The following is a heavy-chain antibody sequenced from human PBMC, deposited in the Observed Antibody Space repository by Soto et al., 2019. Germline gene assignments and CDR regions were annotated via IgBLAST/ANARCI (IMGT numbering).Heavy chain of an antibody. Sequence: QVQLVESGGGVVQPGGSLRLSCAASGFAFSSYGMHWVRQAPGKGLEWVAVVRYDGINKYYADSVKGRFTISRDNSKSMVYRQMSSLRPDDTAVYDCAKLPHCGGYCYFDYWGQGTLVTVSS. CDR2: VRYDGINK. D-gene: IGHD2-21*02. CDR3: AKLPHCGGYCYFDY. J-gene: IGHJ4*02. CDR1: GFAFSSYG. V-gene: IGHV3-30*02.